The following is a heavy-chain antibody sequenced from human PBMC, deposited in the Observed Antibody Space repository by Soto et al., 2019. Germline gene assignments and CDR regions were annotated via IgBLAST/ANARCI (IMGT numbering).Heavy chain of an antibody. CDR1: GDSVSSYSAA. CDR3: VRDRYSSSGRFDP. J-gene: IGHJ5*02. V-gene: IGHV6-1*01. CDR2: TYYRSRFFS. D-gene: IGHD3-10*01. Sequence: PSQTLSLTCALSGDSVSSYSAAWNWIRQSPSGGLEWLGRTYYRSRFFSDYAESVKSRIIINPDTSKNQFSLQLKSVTPEDTAVYYCVRDRYSSSGRFDPWGQGTPVTVSS.